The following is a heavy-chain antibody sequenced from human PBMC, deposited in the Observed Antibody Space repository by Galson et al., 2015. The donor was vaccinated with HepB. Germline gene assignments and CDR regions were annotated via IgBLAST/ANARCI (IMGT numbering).Heavy chain of an antibody. CDR2: ILSKVAGGTT. CDR1: GFSFSNAY. D-gene: IGHD3-3*01. Sequence: SLRLSCAASGFSFSNAYMNWVRQAPGKGLEWVGRILSKVAGGTTDSAAAVKGRFTISRDDSENMVYLQMNSLKTEDTAVYYCTTTRAIFGVVSWGQGALVTVSS. J-gene: IGHJ5*02. CDR3: TTTRAIFGVVS. V-gene: IGHV3-15*01.